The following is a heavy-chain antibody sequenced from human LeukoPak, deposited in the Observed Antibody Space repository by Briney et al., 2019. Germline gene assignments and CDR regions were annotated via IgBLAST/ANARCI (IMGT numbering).Heavy chain of an antibody. CDR3: ARDLSGVTGYTYGRGIDY. J-gene: IGHJ4*02. D-gene: IGHD5-18*01. CDR1: GFTFSDYY. V-gene: IGHV3-11*04. Sequence: GGSLRLSCAASGFTFSDYYMSWIRQAPGKGLEWVSYMSTSDSPIYYTDSVKGRFTISRDNAKTSLYLQMNSLRAEDTAVYYCARDLSGVTGYTYGRGIDYWGQGTLVTVSS. CDR2: MSTSDSPI.